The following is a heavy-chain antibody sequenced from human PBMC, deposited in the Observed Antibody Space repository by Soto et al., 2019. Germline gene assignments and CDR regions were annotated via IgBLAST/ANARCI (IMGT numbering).Heavy chain of an antibody. J-gene: IGHJ4*02. D-gene: IGHD2-2*01. CDR3: YYGSVSWYVVS. Sequence: QLQLQESGPGLVKPSETLSLTCTVSGGSISDNSHCWGWIRQPPGKGLEWIGTFFYNGGTNYNPSLKSLATTSVDTSKNQFSLKLSSVTAAETAVYYCYYGSVSWYVVSWGQGALVTVSS. CDR2: FFYNGGT. V-gene: IGHV4-39*01. CDR1: GGSISDNSHC.